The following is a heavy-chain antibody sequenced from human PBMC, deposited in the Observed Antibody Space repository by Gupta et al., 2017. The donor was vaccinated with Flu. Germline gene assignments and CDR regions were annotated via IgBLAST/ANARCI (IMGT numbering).Heavy chain of an antibody. CDR2: ISGSGANT. CDR3: AKDQAPLVGASDF. V-gene: IGHV3-23*01. CDR1: SSFA. D-gene: IGHD1-26*01. J-gene: IGHJ4*02. Sequence: SSFAMTGVRQAPGKGLEGVSTISGSGANTYYADSVKGRFTISRDNSKNTLSLQMDSLRAEDTAVYYCAKDQAPLVGASDFWGQGTLVTVSS.